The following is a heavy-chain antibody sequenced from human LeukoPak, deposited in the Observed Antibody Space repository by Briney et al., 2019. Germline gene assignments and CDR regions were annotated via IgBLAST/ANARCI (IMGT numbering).Heavy chain of an antibody. J-gene: IGHJ4*02. Sequence: GGSLRLSCAASGFTFSSYAMHWVRQAPGKGLEWVSVIYSGGSTYYADSVKGRFTISRDNSKNTLYLQMNSLRAEDTAVYYCARGRDGYNYPYYFDYWGQGTLVTVSS. V-gene: IGHV3-66*01. D-gene: IGHD5-24*01. CDR2: IYSGGST. CDR1: GFTFSSYA. CDR3: ARGRDGYNYPYYFDY.